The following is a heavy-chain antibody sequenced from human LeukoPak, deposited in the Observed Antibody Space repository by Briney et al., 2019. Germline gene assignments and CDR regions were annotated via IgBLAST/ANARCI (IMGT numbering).Heavy chain of an antibody. Sequence: PGGSLRLSCSASGFTFSNYPMHWVRQAPGKGLEYVSTIFTNAHITAYAASVKGRFTTSRDNSMDTVYLQMSSLRAEDTAVYYCVKDSLGYSYGYYFDYWGQGTLVTVSS. D-gene: IGHD5-18*01. CDR2: IFTNAHIT. CDR3: VKDSLGYSYGYYFDY. V-gene: IGHV3-64D*08. CDR1: GFTFSNYP. J-gene: IGHJ4*02.